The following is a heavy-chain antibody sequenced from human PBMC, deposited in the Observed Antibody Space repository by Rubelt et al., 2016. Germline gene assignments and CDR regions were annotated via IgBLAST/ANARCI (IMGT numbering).Heavy chain of an antibody. CDR3: ARGGGYCSGGSCDPLDY. V-gene: IGHV4-34*01. CDR1: GGSFSGYY. J-gene: IGHJ4*02. D-gene: IGHD2-15*01. CDR2: INHSGST. Sequence: QVQLQQWGAGLLKPSETLSLTCAVYGGSFSGYYWSWIRQPPGKGLEWIGEINHSGSTNFNPYLKSRVTISVDTVKIQFSLKLSSVTAAETAVYYCARGGGYCSGGSCDPLDYWGQGTLVTVSS.